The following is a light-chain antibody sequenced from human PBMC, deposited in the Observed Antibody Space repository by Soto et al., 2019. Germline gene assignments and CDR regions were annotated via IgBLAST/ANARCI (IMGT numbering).Light chain of an antibody. CDR2: DAS. J-gene: IGKJ1*01. V-gene: IGKV3-15*01. CDR3: QHYNALPLT. Sequence: EIVMTQSPATLSLSPGERATLSCRASQSVSSNLAWYQQKPGQAPRLLISDASTRATGIPDRFSGSGSGTEFTLPIPSLQSEVFAFYYCQHYNALPLTFGQGTRVKIK. CDR1: QSVSSN.